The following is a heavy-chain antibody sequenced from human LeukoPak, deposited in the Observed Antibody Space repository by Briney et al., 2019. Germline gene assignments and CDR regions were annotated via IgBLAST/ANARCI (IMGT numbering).Heavy chain of an antibody. J-gene: IGHJ4*02. D-gene: IGHD6-25*01. CDR3: ARTATLPPDY. CDR1: GGTFSSYA. CDR2: IIPIFGTA. V-gene: IGHV1-69*05. Sequence: SVKVSCKASGGTFSSYAISWVRQAPGQGLEWMGGIIPIFGTANYAQKFQGRVTMTRNTSISTAYMELSSLRSEDTAVYYCARTATLPPDYWGQGTLVTVSS.